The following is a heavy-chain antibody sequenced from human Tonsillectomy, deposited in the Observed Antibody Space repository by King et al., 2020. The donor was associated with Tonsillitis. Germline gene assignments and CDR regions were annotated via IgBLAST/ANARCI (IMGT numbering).Heavy chain of an antibody. V-gene: IGHV1-8*01. J-gene: IGHJ6*02. D-gene: IGHD6-6*01. CDR3: VRLVPVYGMDV. CDR1: GYTFTSYD. CDR2: MNPNSDNT. Sequence: QLVQSGAEVKKPGASVKVSCKASGYTFTSYDINWVRQATGQGIVWMGWMNPNSDNTGYAQKFQGRVTMPRNTSISTAYWELSSLRSEDTAVYYCVRLVPVYGMDVWGQGTTVTVSS.